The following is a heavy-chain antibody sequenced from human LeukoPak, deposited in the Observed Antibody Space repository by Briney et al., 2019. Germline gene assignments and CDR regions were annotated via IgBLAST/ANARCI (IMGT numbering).Heavy chain of an antibody. Sequence: SVKVSCNASGGTFSSYAISWVRQAPGQGLEWMGGIIPIFGTANYAQKFQGRVTITADKSTSTAYMELSSLRSEDTAVYYCARTNYDRSYYYYYYYMDVWGKGTTVTVSS. CDR2: IIPIFGTA. CDR1: GGTFSSYA. D-gene: IGHD3-22*01. J-gene: IGHJ6*03. CDR3: ARTNYDRSYYYYYYYMDV. V-gene: IGHV1-69*06.